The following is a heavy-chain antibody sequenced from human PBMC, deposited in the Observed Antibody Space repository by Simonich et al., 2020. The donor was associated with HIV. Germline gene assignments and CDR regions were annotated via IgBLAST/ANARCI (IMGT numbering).Heavy chain of an antibody. J-gene: IGHJ1*01. D-gene: IGHD6-13*01. CDR1: GGSFSGYY. Sequence: QVQLQQWGAGLLKPSETLSLTCAVYGGSFSGYYWSWIRQPPGKGLEWIGEINHSRRTKYNPSPKSRVTISVDTSKNQFSLKLSSVTAADTAVYYCARLTAGGLGEYFSTGARAPWSPSPQ. CDR3: ARLTAGGLGEYFST. CDR2: INHSRRT. V-gene: IGHV4-34*01.